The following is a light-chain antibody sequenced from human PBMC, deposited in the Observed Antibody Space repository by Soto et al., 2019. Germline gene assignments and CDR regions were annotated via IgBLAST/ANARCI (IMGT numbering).Light chain of an antibody. CDR3: KHYNSYSEA. V-gene: IGKV1-5*03. CDR1: QTISSW. CDR2: KAS. Sequence: DIEMTQSPSTLSASVGDRVTITCRASQTISSWLAWYQQKTGKAPKLLIYKASTLKSGVPSRFSGSGSGTEFTLTISSLQPDDFATYYCKHYNSYSEAFGQGTKV. J-gene: IGKJ1*01.